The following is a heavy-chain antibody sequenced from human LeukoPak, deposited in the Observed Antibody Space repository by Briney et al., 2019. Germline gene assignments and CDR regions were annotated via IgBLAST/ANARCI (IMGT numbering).Heavy chain of an antibody. Sequence: ASVKASCKASGYRLTDYYMQWVRQAPGQGLEWMGWVNPNSGGTNYAQKFQGRVTMTRDTSISTVYMELSRLRSDDTAVYYCASDRGCWGQGALVTVSS. CDR2: VNPNSGGT. D-gene: IGHD6-19*01. J-gene: IGHJ4*02. CDR1: GYRLTDYY. V-gene: IGHV1-2*02. CDR3: ASDRGC.